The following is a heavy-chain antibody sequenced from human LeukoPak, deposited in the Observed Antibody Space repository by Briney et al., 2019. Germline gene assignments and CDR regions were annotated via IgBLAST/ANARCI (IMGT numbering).Heavy chain of an antibody. Sequence: GASVKVSCKASGGTFISYAISWVRQAPGQGLEWMGGIIPIFGTANYAQKFQGRVTITADESTSTAYMELSSLRSEDTAVYYCARHLDIVAPFDYWGQGTLVTVSS. CDR2: IIPIFGTA. V-gene: IGHV1-69*13. D-gene: IGHD5-12*01. J-gene: IGHJ4*02. CDR1: GGTFISYA. CDR3: ARHLDIVAPFDY.